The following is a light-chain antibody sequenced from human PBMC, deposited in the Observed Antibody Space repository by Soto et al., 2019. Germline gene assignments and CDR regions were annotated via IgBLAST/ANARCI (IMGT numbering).Light chain of an antibody. CDR3: QEYNTWPRT. V-gene: IGKV3-15*01. J-gene: IGKJ1*01. CDR1: QSVNNN. CDR2: GAS. Sequence: ETLMTQSPATLSVSPGERATLSCRASQSVNNNLAWNQQKLGQAPRVLIYGASTRATGIPARFTGSGSGTGFILTITSLQSEESAVYYCQEYNTWPRTFGQGTKVEFK.